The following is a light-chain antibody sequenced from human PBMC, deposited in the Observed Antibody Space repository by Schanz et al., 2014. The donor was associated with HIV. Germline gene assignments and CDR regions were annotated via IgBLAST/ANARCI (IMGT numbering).Light chain of an antibody. CDR3: QQYGSSRT. CDR1: QSVGSN. J-gene: IGKJ1*01. V-gene: IGKV3-20*01. Sequence: EIVLTQSPGTLSLSPGERATLSCRASQSVGSNLAWYQQTPGQAPRLLIYGASNRATGIPDRFSGSGSGTDFTLTISRLEPEDFAVYYCQQYGSSRTFGQGTKVEIK. CDR2: GAS.